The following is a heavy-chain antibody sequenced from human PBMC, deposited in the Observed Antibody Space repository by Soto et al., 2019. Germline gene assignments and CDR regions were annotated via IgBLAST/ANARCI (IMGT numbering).Heavy chain of an antibody. D-gene: IGHD2-2*02. CDR2: IWYDGSNK. V-gene: IGHV3-33*08. CDR1: GLTFRNDW. Sequence: PGGSLRLSCAGSGLTFRNDWLSWVRQAPGKGLEWVAVIWYDGSNKYYADSVKGRFTISRDNSKNTLYLQMNSLRAEDTAVYYCARDLRLGYCSSTSCYTPPGYWGQGTLVTVSS. J-gene: IGHJ4*02. CDR3: ARDLRLGYCSSTSCYTPPGY.